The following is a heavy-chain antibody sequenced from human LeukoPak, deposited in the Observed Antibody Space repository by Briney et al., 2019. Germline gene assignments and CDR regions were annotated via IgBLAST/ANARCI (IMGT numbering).Heavy chain of an antibody. CDR1: GGSISSGGYS. J-gene: IGHJ4*02. V-gene: IGHV4-30-4*07. D-gene: IGHD3-22*01. Sequence: PSQTLSLTCAVSGGSISSGGYSWSWIRQPPGKGLEWIGYIYYSGSTNYNPSLKSRVTISVDTSKNQFSLKLSSVTAADTAVYYCARHTYYYDTDYWGQGTLVTVST. CDR3: ARHTYYYDTDY. CDR2: IYYSGST.